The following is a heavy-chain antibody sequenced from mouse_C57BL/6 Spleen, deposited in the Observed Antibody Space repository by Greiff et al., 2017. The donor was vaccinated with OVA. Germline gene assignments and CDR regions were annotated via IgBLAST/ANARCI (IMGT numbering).Heavy chain of an antibody. D-gene: IGHD1-1*01. Sequence: VKLQQPGAELVKPGASVKLSGKAFGSPFTSSGMPGVKQRPGQGLEWIGMILPNSGSTNYNEKFKSKATLTVDKSSSTAYRQLSSLTSEDSAVYYCARSTVVAPYAMDYWGQGTSVTVSS. CDR2: ILPNSGST. CDR3: ARSTVVAPYAMDY. V-gene: IGHV1-64*01. CDR1: GSPFTSSG. J-gene: IGHJ4*01.